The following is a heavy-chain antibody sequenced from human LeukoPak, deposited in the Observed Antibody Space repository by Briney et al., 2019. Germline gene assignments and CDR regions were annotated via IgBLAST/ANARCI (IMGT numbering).Heavy chain of an antibody. CDR1: GFTFSSYA. CDR3: ARAFHSSGYYDRSGHEE. CDR2: ISYDGSNK. V-gene: IGHV3-30*04. D-gene: IGHD3-22*01. J-gene: IGHJ4*02. Sequence: PGRSLRLSCAASGFTFSSYAMHWVRQAPGKGLEWVAVISYDGSNKYYADSVKGRFTISRDNSKNTLYLQMNSLRAEDTAVYYCARAFHSSGYYDRSGHEEWGQETLVTVSS.